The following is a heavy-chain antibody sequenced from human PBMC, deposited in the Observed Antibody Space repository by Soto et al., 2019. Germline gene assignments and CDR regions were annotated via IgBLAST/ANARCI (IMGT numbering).Heavy chain of an antibody. V-gene: IGHV1-8*01. Sequence: ASVKVSCKASGYTVTSYDINCVRQATGQGLEWMGWMNPNSGNTGYAQKFQGRVTMTRNTSISTAYMELSSLRSEDTAVYYCARGLGYSSSSDLLHWGQGTLVTVSS. J-gene: IGHJ4*02. CDR1: GYTVTSYD. CDR2: MNPNSGNT. D-gene: IGHD6-6*01. CDR3: ARGLGYSSSSDLLH.